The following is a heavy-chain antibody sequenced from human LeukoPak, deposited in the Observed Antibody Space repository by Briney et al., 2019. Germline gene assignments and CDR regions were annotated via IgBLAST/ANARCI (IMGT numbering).Heavy chain of an antibody. J-gene: IGHJ6*02. Sequence: GASVKVSCKASGYTFTGYYMHWVRQAPGQGLEWMGWINPNSGGTNYAQKFQGRVTITRDTSISTAYMELSRLRSDDTAVYYCARDSYYYYGMDVWGQGTTVTVSS. V-gene: IGHV1-2*02. CDR1: GYTFTGYY. CDR2: INPNSGGT. CDR3: ARDSYYYYGMDV.